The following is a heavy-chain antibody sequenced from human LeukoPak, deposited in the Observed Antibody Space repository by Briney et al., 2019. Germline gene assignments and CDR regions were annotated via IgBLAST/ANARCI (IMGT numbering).Heavy chain of an antibody. J-gene: IGHJ6*04. CDR2: IWYDGSNQ. CDR3: ARDISARRLDV. CDR1: GFTFENHG. Sequence: GGSLRLSCAASGFTFENHGMHWVRQAPGKGLEWVAVIWYDGSNQYYEDSVKGRYTISRDNSKNTLYLQMNSLRAEDTAVYYCARDISARRLDVWGKGTTVAVSS. D-gene: IGHD3-16*01. V-gene: IGHV3-33*01.